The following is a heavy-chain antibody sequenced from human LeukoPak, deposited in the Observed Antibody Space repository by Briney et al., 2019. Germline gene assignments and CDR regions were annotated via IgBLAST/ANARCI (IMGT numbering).Heavy chain of an antibody. CDR2: IYSGGST. CDR3: ARGNTNYDILPDWFDH. Sequence: GGSLRLSCAASGFTVSSNYMSWVRQAPGKGLEWVSVIYSGGSTYYADSVKGRFTISRDNSKNTLYLQMNSLRAEDTAVYYCARGNTNYDILPDWFDHWGQGTLVTVSS. D-gene: IGHD3-9*01. V-gene: IGHV3-53*01. CDR1: GFTVSSNY. J-gene: IGHJ5*02.